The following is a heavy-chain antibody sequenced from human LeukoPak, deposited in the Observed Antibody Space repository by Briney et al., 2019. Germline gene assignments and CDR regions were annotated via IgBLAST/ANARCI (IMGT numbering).Heavy chain of an antibody. D-gene: IGHD6-19*01. CDR3: ARSTGYSSIYFDY. J-gene: IGHJ4*02. V-gene: IGHV4-61*02. Sequence: SETLSLTCSVSGDSISSGSYYWSWIRQPAGKGLEWIGRIYTSGSTNYIPSLKSRLTISVDTSKNQFSLRLSSVTAADTAVYYCARSTGYSSIYFDYWGQGTLVTVSS. CDR2: IYTSGST. CDR1: GDSISSGSYY.